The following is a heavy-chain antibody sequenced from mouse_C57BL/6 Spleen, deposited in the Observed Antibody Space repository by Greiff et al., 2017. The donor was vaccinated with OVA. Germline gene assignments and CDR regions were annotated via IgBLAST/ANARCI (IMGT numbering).Heavy chain of an antibody. Sequence: QVQLQQSGAELVKPGASVKLSCKASGYTFTSYWMHWVKQRPGQGLEWIGYINPSSGYTKYNQKFKDKATLTADKSSSTAYMQLSSLTYEASAVYYCARGNSNLYFDYGGQGTTLTVSS. V-gene: IGHV1-7*01. CDR3: ARGNSNLYFDY. J-gene: IGHJ2*01. CDR2: INPSSGYT. CDR1: GYTFTSYW. D-gene: IGHD2-5*01.